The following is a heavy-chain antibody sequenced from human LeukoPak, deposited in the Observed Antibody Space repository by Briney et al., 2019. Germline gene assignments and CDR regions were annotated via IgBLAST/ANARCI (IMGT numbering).Heavy chain of an antibody. V-gene: IGHV1-18*01. CDR2: ISAYNGNT. CDR1: GCTFTSYG. D-gene: IGHD3-9*01. J-gene: IGHJ4*02. CDR3: AREEGGYDILTGYYTRDYFDY. Sequence: ASVKVSCTASGCTFTSYGISWVRQAPGQGLEWMGWISAYNGNTNYAQKLQGRVTMTTDTSTSTAYMELRSLRSDDTAVYYCAREEGGYDILTGYYTRDYFDYWGQGTLVTVSS.